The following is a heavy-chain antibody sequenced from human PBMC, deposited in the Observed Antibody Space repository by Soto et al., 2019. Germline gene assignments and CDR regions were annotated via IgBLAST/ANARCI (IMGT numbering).Heavy chain of an antibody. J-gene: IGHJ6*02. CDR3: ARGYSSSCYRYYYHYGKPV. Sequence: GESLRLSCAASGVTVSSNYMSWVRQAPGKGLEWVSVIYSGGSTYYADSVKGRFTISRDNYKNTLYLQMNSLRAEDTAVYYCARGYSSSCYRYYYHYGKPVCGQVPRVTV. V-gene: IGHV3-53*01. D-gene: IGHD6-13*01. CDR1: GVTVSSNY. CDR2: IYSGGST.